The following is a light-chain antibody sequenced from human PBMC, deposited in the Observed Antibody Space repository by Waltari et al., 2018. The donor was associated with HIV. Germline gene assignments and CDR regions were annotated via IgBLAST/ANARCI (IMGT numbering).Light chain of an antibody. CDR2: RNY. V-gene: IGLV1-47*01. J-gene: IGLJ3*02. Sequence: QSVLSQPPSASGTPGQRVTFSCSGSSSTLGSNHVYWYQQFPGTAPKLLIYRNYQRPSGVPDRFSGSKSGTSASLAISGLRSEDEADYYCAVWDVSLNGRVFGGGTKLTVL. CDR1: SSTLGSNH. CDR3: AVWDVSLNGRV.